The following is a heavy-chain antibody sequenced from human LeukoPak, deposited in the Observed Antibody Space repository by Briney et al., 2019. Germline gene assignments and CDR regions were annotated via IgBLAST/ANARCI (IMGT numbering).Heavy chain of an antibody. CDR2: IWYDGSNK. V-gene: IGHV3-33*01. D-gene: IGHD3-10*01. Sequence: GGSLRLSCAASGFSFSSYGMHWVRQAPGKGLEWVAVIWYDGSNKYYADSVKGRFTISRNNSKNTLYLQMNSLRAEDTAVYYCARIVYGSGSYLIDYWGQGTLVIVSS. J-gene: IGHJ4*02. CDR1: GFSFSSYG. CDR3: ARIVYGSGSYLIDY.